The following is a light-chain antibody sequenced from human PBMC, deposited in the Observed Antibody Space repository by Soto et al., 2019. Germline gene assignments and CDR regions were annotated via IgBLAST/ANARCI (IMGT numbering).Light chain of an antibody. CDR2: GAS. CDR1: QSLSSSY. J-gene: IGKJ2*01. V-gene: IGKV3-20*01. Sequence: EIVLTQSPGALSLSPGEGATLSCRASQSLSSSYVAWYQQKVGQPPRLLIYGASNRATGIPDRFSGSWSGTEFTLTISRLEPEDFAVYYCQHYGSSPPYTFGQGTKLKIK. CDR3: QHYGSSPPYT.